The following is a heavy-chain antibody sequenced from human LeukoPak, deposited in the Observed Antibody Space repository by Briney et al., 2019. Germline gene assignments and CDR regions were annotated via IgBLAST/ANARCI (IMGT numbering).Heavy chain of an antibody. J-gene: IGHJ4*02. CDR2: INPNSGGT. CDR1: GYTFTGYY. D-gene: IGHD3-10*01. CDR3: AVWFGDLDY. V-gene: IGHV1-2*04. Sequence: ASVKASCKASGYTFTGYYMHWVRQAPGQGLEWMGWINPNSGGTSYAQKFQGWVTMTRDTSISTAYMELSRLRSDDTAVYYCAVWFGDLDYWGQGTLVTVSS.